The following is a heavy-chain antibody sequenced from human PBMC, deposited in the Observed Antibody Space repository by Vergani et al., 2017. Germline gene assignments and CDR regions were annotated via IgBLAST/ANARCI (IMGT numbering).Heavy chain of an antibody. CDR2: ISSSSSTI. J-gene: IGHJ2*01. V-gene: IGHV3-48*01. CDR1: GFTFSSYS. CDR3: AXDRAGAARYWYFDL. Sequence: EVQLVESGGGLVQPGGSLRLSCAASGFTFSSYSMNWVRQAPGKGLEWVSYISSSSSTIYYADSVKGRFTISRDNAKNSLYLQMNSLRAEDTAVYYCAXDRAGAARYWYFDLWDRGTLVTVSS. D-gene: IGHD6-6*01.